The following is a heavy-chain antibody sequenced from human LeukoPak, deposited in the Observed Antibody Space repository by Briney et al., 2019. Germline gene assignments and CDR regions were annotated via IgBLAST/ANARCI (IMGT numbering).Heavy chain of an antibody. D-gene: IGHD3-3*01. V-gene: IGHV3-9*01. Sequence: GGSLRLSCAASGFTFDDYAMHWVRQAPGKGLEWVSGISWNSGSIGYADSVKGRFTISRDNAKNSLYLQMNSLRAEDTALYYCAKDMGFLEWSHAFDTWGQGTMVTVSS. CDR3: AKDMGFLEWSHAFDT. CDR2: ISWNSGSI. J-gene: IGHJ3*02. CDR1: GFTFDDYA.